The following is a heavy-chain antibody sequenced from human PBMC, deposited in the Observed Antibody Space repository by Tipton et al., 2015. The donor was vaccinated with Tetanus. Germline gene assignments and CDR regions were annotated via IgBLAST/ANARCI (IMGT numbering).Heavy chain of an antibody. Sequence: TLSLTCTVSGGSFSLYYWNWVRQSPGKGLEWIGEISHSGSSSYSPSLKSRVTISVDTSKNQFSLRLRSVAAADTAVYYCAPGGRDAYNNPLGAFDVWGRGTTVTVSS. V-gene: IGHV4-34*01. CDR3: APGGRDAYNNPLGAFDV. D-gene: IGHD5-24*01. CDR2: ISHSGSS. J-gene: IGHJ3*01. CDR1: GGSFSLYY.